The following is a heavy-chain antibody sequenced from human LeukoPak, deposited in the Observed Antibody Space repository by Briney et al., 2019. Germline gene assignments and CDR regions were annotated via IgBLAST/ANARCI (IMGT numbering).Heavy chain of an antibody. J-gene: IGHJ4*02. CDR1: GFTFSTYS. Sequence: PGGSLRLSCAASGFTFSTYSMNWVRQVPGKGLEWVSYIDSDSPTIYYADSVKGRFTISRDNAKNSLYLQMNSLRAEDTAVYYCARQQWLDGAYYFDYWGQGTLVTVSS. CDR3: ARQQWLDGAYYFDY. CDR2: IDSDSPTI. D-gene: IGHD6-19*01. V-gene: IGHV3-48*01.